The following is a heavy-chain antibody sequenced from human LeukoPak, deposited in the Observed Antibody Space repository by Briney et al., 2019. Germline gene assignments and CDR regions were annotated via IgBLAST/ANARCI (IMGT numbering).Heavy chain of an antibody. Sequence: ASVKVSCKVSGYTLTELSMHWVRQAPGKGLEWMGGFDPEDGETIYAQKFQGRVTMTEDTSTDTAYMELSSLRSEDTAVYYCVLGSSSSGSGFFDYWGPGTLVTVSS. D-gene: IGHD6-6*01. V-gene: IGHV1-24*01. CDR3: VLGSSSSGSGFFDY. J-gene: IGHJ4*02. CDR2: FDPEDGET. CDR1: GYTLTELS.